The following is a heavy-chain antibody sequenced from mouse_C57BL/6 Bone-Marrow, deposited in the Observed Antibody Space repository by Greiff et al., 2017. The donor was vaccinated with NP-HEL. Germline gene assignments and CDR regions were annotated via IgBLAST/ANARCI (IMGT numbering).Heavy chain of an antibody. CDR2: INPSNGGT. CDR3: ASGGYDYDGAY. J-gene: IGHJ3*01. CDR1: GYTFTSYW. Sequence: QVQLQQPGTELVKPGASVKLSCKASGYTFTSYWMHWVKQRPGQGLGWMGNINPSNGGTTYNEKFKSKATLTVDKSSSTAYMQLSSLTSEDSAVYYCASGGYDYDGAYWGQGTLVTVSA. D-gene: IGHD2-4*01. V-gene: IGHV1-53*01.